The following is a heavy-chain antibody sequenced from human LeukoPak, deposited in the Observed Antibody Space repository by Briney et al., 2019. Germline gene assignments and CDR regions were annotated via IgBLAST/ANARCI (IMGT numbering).Heavy chain of an antibody. CDR1: EFTVSSNY. J-gene: IGHJ3*01. CDR3: ASHKAYRAFDV. D-gene: IGHD3-16*01. V-gene: IGHV3-53*05. Sequence: GGSLRLSCAASEFTVSSNYMSWVRQAPGKGLEWVSTIYSGGSTYYADSVKGRFTISRDNSKNTLYLQMNSLRAGDTAVYYCASHKAYRAFDVWGQGTMVIVSS. CDR2: IYSGGST.